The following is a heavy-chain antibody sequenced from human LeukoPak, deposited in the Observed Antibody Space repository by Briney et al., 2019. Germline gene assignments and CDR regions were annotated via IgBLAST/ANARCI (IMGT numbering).Heavy chain of an antibody. D-gene: IGHD3-10*01. V-gene: IGHV4-38-2*01. J-gene: IGHJ4*02. Sequence: SETLSLTCGVSGYSISRGYYWAWIRQPPGKGLEWIGTIYHTGSTYYTPSLGSRVTISVDTSKNEFSLNLNSVTAADTAVYHCARAGWIITSGIDYWGQGALVTVSS. CDR2: IYHTGST. CDR1: GYSISRGYY. CDR3: ARAGWIITSGIDY.